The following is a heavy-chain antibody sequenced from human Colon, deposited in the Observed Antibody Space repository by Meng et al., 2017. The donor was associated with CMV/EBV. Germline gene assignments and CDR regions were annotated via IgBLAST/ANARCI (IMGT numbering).Heavy chain of an antibody. Sequence: ASGFTFSTYGMNWVRQAPGKGLEWVAVMSYDGSNENYADSVKGRFTISRDNSKNTLYLQMTSLRTEDTAVYYCAKKRPGEIQAPPDYWGQGTLVTVSS. CDR2: MSYDGSNE. CDR1: GFTFSTYG. D-gene: IGHD1-1*01. J-gene: IGHJ4*02. CDR3: AKKRPGEIQAPPDY. V-gene: IGHV3-30*18.